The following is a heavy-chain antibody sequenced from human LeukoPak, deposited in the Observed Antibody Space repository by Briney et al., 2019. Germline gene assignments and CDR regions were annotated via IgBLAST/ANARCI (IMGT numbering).Heavy chain of an antibody. V-gene: IGHV4-30-4*01. CDR2: IYYSGST. Sequence: SQTLSLTCTVSGGSISSGDYYWSWIRQPPGKGLEWIGYIYYSGSTYYNPSLKSRVTISVDTSKNQFSLKLSSVTAADTAVYYCARGPERQLVRWVWYFDLWGRGTLVTVSS. CDR3: ARGPERQLVRWVWYFDL. D-gene: IGHD6-13*01. J-gene: IGHJ2*01. CDR1: GGSISSGDYY.